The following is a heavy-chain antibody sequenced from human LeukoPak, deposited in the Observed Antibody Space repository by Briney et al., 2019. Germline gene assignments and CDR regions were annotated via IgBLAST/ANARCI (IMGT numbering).Heavy chain of an antibody. D-gene: IGHD2-21*02. CDR3: VREDTPATANY. V-gene: IGHV3-23*01. J-gene: IGHJ4*02. Sequence: GGSLRLSCAASGFTFSSYAMSWVRQAPGKGLEWVSAISGSGGSTYYADSVTGRFTISRDNSKDTLFLQMHSLRPGDTAVYYCVREDTPATANYWGQGTLVTISS. CDR1: GFTFSSYA. CDR2: ISGSGGST.